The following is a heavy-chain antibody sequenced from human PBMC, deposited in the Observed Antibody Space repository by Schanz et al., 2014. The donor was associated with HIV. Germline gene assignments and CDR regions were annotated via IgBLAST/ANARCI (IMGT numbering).Heavy chain of an antibody. D-gene: IGHD3-3*01. CDR3: ARGLGAPYYDFRSGYYKGVIYYGMDV. J-gene: IGHJ6*02. V-gene: IGHV3-30*03. CDR2: ISYDGRNK. CDR1: GFSFDTFG. Sequence: QVQLVESGGGVVQPGRSLRLSCAGSGFSFDTFGIHWVRQAPGKGLEWLAVISYDGRNKKFANSVKGRFTISRDNAKNTLYLQMNSLRAEDTAVYYCARGLGAPYYDFRSGYYKGVIYYGMDVWGQGTTVTVSS.